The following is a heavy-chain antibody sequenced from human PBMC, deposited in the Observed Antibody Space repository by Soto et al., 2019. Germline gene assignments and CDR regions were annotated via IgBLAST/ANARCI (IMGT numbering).Heavy chain of an antibody. CDR1: GFTFNTYS. J-gene: IGHJ4*02. V-gene: IGHV3-33*01. D-gene: IGHD4-17*01. Sequence: QVQLEESGGGVVQPGRSLRLSCEASGFTFNTYSMHWVRQPPGKGLEWLAAIWYDGTQTYYADSVKGRFIISRDNSKKTLYLEMNSLRAEDTAVYYCARAGGTTVTGLWHFDSWGQGTLVTVSS. CDR3: ARAGGTTVTGLWHFDS. CDR2: IWYDGTQT.